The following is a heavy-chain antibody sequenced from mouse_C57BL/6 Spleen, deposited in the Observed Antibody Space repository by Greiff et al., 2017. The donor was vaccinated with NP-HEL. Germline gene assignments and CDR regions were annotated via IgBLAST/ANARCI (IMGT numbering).Heavy chain of an antibody. D-gene: IGHD2-1*01. V-gene: IGHV5-17*01. J-gene: IGHJ2*01. CDR2: ISSGSSTI. CDR3: ARGYYGNPFDY. CDR1: GFTFSAYG. Sequence: EVKLMESGGGLVKPGGSLKLSCAASGFTFSAYGMHWVRQAPEKGLEWVAYISSGSSTIYYADTVKGRFTISRDNAKNTLFLQMTSLRSEDTAMYYCARGYYGNPFDYWGQGTTLTVSS.